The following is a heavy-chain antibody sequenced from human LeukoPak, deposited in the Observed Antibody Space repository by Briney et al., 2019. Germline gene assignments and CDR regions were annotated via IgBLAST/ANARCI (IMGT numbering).Heavy chain of an antibody. J-gene: IGHJ4*02. CDR3: ARIRFYDTTGYSTSYYLDY. CDR1: GGPIIASY. D-gene: IGHD3-22*01. V-gene: IGHV4-59*01. Sequence: SETLSLTCAVSGGPIIASYWSWIRQPPGKGLEWIGYTHYSGTGNYNPSLKSRVTISIDTSKNRFSLRLTSVTAADTAVYYCARIRFYDTTGYSTSYYLDYWGQGALVTVSS. CDR2: THYSGTG.